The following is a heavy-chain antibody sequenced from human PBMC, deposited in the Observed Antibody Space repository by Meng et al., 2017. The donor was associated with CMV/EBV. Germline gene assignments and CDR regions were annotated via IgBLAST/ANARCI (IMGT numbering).Heavy chain of an antibody. CDR2: IYPADSDT. Sequence: KVSCKGSGYSFTNYWVGWVRQMPGKGLEWMGIIYPADSDTRYSPSFQGQVTISADKSISTAYLQWSSLKASDTAMYYCARLNADVAPRYWGQGTLVTVSS. CDR3: ARLNADVAPRY. D-gene: IGHD2-15*01. V-gene: IGHV5-51*01. J-gene: IGHJ4*02. CDR1: GYSFTNYW.